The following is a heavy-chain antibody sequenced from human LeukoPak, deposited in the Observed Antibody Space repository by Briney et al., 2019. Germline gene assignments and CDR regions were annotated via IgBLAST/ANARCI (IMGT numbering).Heavy chain of an antibody. CDR2: INHSGST. V-gene: IGHV4-34*01. J-gene: IGHJ6*02. D-gene: IGHD3-9*01. CDR3: ARNSNMNYDILTGLYYYYGMDV. CDR1: GFTFSSYA. Sequence: GSLRLSCAASGFTFSSYAMSWVRQPPGKGLEWIGEINHSGSTNYNPSLKSRVTISVDTSKNQFSLKLSSVTAADTAVYYCARNSNMNYDILTGLYYYYGMDVWGQGTTVTVSS.